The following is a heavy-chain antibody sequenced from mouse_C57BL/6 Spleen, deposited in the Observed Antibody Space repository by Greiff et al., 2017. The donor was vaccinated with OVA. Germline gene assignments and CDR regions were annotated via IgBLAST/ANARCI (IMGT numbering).Heavy chain of an antibody. J-gene: IGHJ1*03. CDR3: ARGDYYGSAKVFDV. V-gene: IGHV1-4*01. Sequence: VQLQQSGAELARPGASVKMSCKASGYTFTSYTMHWVKQRPGQGLAWIGYINPSSGYTKYNQKFKDKATLTADKSSSTAYMQLSSLTSEDSAVYYCARGDYYGSAKVFDVWGTGTTVTVSS. D-gene: IGHD1-1*01. CDR2: INPSSGYT. CDR1: GYTFTSYT.